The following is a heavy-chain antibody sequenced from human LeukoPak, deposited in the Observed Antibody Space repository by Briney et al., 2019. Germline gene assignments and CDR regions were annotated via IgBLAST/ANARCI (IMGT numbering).Heavy chain of an antibody. CDR2: INWSGGTT. Sequence: PGGSLRLSCAASGFTFDDYGMNWVRQAPGKGLEWVSGINWSGGTTAYADSVKGRFTISRDNAKNSLYLQMNSLKVDDTALYYCARDPYGGSYFDYWGQGTLVTVSS. D-gene: IGHD3-10*01. CDR3: ARDPYGGSYFDY. V-gene: IGHV3-20*04. CDR1: GFTFDDYG. J-gene: IGHJ4*02.